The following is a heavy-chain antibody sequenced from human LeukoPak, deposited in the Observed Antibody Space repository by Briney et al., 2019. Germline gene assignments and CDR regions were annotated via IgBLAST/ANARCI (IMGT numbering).Heavy chain of an antibody. D-gene: IGHD6-13*01. Sequence: GGSLRLSCAASGFIFRDFTLNWDRQAPGKGLDWVSGIWPDGGTTFYADSVKGRFTISRDNSRNILYLQMNSLRAEDTAIYYCAKDRLPDSSWSLDYWGQGTLVTVSS. CDR3: AKDRLPDSSWSLDY. J-gene: IGHJ4*02. CDR2: IWPDGGTT. CDR1: GFIFRDFT. V-gene: IGHV3-23*01.